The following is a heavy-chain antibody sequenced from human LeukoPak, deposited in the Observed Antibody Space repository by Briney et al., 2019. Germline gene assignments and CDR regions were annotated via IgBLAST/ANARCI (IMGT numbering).Heavy chain of an antibody. V-gene: IGHV3-43*01. D-gene: IGHD4-17*01. CDR3: ARDGDYEALFDY. Sequence: GGSPRLSCAASGFTFDDYTMHWVRQAPGKGLEWVSLISWDGGSTYYADSVKGRFTISRDNSKNSLYLQMNSLRTEDTALYYCARDGDYEALFDYWGQGTLVTVSS. CDR2: ISWDGGST. CDR1: GFTFDDYT. J-gene: IGHJ4*02.